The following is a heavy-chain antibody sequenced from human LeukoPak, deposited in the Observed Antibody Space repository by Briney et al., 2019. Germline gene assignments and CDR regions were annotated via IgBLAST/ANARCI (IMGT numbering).Heavy chain of an antibody. J-gene: IGHJ4*02. CDR1: RYTFTGYY. Sequence: EASVKVSCKASRYTFTGYYMHWVRQAPGQGLEWMGWINPNSGGTNYAQKFQGRVTMTRDTSISTAYMELSRLRSDDTAVYYCASLTRPYGSGSYYNSYFDYWGQGTLVTVSS. V-gene: IGHV1-2*02. CDR2: INPNSGGT. CDR3: ASLTRPYGSGSYYNSYFDY. D-gene: IGHD3-10*01.